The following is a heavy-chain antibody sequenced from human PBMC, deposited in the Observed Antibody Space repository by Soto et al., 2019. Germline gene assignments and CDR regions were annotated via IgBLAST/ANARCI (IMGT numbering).Heavy chain of an antibody. CDR1: GFAFTSYW. CDR3: AKGLSPSYYDISTGPDY. CDR2: VKSDGTTA. J-gene: IGHJ4*02. V-gene: IGHV3-74*01. D-gene: IGHD3-9*01. Sequence: GGSLRLSCEASGFAFTSYWMHWVRQAPGKGLVWVAGVKSDGTTATYADSVRGRFTISRDNAKNTLYLQMNSLSAEDTAVYYCAKGLSPSYYDISTGPDYWGQGTLVTVSS.